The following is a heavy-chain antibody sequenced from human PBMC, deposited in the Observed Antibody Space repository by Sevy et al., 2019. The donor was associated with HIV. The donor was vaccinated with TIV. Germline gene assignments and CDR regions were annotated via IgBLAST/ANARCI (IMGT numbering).Heavy chain of an antibody. Sequence: GGSLRLSCAASGFPFHDHAMHWVRQSPGKGLEWVSGISWNSGSIGYADSVKGRFTISRDNAKQSIYLQMNNLRPDDTAFDYCAKDLNRGCDSINCYSYYYYYYGLDVWGQGTTVTVSS. CDR3: AKDLNRGCDSINCYSYYYYYYGLDV. V-gene: IGHV3-9*01. CDR2: ISWNSGSI. D-gene: IGHD3-22*01. CDR1: GFPFHDHA. J-gene: IGHJ6*02.